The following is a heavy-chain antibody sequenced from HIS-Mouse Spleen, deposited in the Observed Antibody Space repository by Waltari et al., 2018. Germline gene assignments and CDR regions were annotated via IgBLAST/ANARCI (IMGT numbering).Heavy chain of an antibody. CDR2: IYYSGST. Sequence: QLQLQESGPGLVKPSETLSLTCTVSGGPISSSRYYVGWIRQPPGKGLEWIGSIYYSGSTYYNPSLKSRVTISVDTSKNQFSLKLSSVTAADTAVYYCAREIPYSSSWYDWYFDLWGRGTLVTVSS. CDR1: GGPISSSRYY. D-gene: IGHD6-13*01. J-gene: IGHJ2*01. CDR3: AREIPYSSSWYDWYFDL. V-gene: IGHV4-39*07.